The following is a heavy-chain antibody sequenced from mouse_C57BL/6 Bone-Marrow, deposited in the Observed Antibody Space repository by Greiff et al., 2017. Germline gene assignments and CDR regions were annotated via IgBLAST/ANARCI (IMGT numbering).Heavy chain of an antibody. D-gene: IGHD1-1*01. V-gene: IGHV14-2*01. CDR2: IDPEDGET. Sequence: VQLQQSGAELVKPGASVKLSCTASGFNIKDYYINWVKQRTEQGLEWIGRIDPEDGETTYAPKFQDKATITADTSSNTAYLQLISLTSEDTAVYYSTISLIYYCTNYWGKGTTLTVSS. CDR1: GFNIKDYY. J-gene: IGHJ2*01. CDR3: TISLIYYCTNY.